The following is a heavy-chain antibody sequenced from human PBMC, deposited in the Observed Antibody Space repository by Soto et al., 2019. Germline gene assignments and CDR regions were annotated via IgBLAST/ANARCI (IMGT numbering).Heavy chain of an antibody. CDR2: IYYSGST. Sequence: SETLSLTCTVSGGSISSSSYHWGWIRQSPGKGLEWIGSIYYSGSTYYNPSLKSRVTISVDTSNNQFSLKLSSVSAADTAVYYCARGPSGDKVDYWGQGTLVTVSS. J-gene: IGHJ4*02. D-gene: IGHD7-27*01. V-gene: IGHV4-39*01. CDR3: ARGPSGDKVDY. CDR1: GGSISSSSYH.